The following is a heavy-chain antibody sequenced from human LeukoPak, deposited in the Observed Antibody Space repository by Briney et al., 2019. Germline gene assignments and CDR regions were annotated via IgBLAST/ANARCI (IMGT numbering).Heavy chain of an antibody. D-gene: IGHD3-10*01. Sequence: GGSLRLSCAASGFTVSSNYMSWVRQAPGKGLEWVSVIYSGGSTHYADSVKGRFTISRDNSKNTLYLQMNSLRAEDTAVYYCASYGSGSYVRDYWGQGTLVTVSS. V-gene: IGHV3-53*01. CDR3: ASYGSGSYVRDY. CDR2: IYSGGST. CDR1: GFTVSSNY. J-gene: IGHJ4*02.